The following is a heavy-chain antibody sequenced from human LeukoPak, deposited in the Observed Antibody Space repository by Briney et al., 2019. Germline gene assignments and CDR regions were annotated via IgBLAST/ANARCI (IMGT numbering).Heavy chain of an antibody. CDR2: ISAYNGNT. CDR1: GYTFTSYG. V-gene: IGHV1-18*01. J-gene: IGHJ5*02. CDR3: ARALDILVVPGADNWLDP. D-gene: IGHD2-2*01. Sequence: ASVKVSCKASGYTFTSYGISWVRQAPGQGLEWMGWISAYNGNTNYAQKLQGRVTMTTDTSTSTAYMELRSLRSDDTAVYYCARALDILVVPGADNWLDPWGQGTLVTVSS.